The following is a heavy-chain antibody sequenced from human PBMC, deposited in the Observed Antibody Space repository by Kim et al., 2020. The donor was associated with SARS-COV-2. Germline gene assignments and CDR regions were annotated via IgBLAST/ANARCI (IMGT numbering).Heavy chain of an antibody. J-gene: IGHJ4*02. CDR3: ARGLGAVAGSCDY. D-gene: IGHD6-19*01. Sequence: YNPSLKSRVTISVDTSKNQFSLKLSSVTAADTAVYYCARGLGAVAGSCDYWGQGTLVTVSS. V-gene: IGHV4-34*01.